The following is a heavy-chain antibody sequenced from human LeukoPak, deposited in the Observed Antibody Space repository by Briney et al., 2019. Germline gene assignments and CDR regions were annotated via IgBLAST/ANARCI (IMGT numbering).Heavy chain of an antibody. V-gene: IGHV4-4*07. J-gene: IGHJ6*02. CDR3: AREYYDSLTGYYYYYYYGMDV. CDR2: IYTRGST. D-gene: IGHD3-9*01. Sequence: SETLSLTCTDSGGSISSYYWSWIRQPAGEGLEWIGRIYTRGSTNYNPFLESRVTMSVDTSKNQFSLKLSSVTAADTAVYYCAREYYDSLTGYYYYYYYGMDVWGQGTTVTVSS. CDR1: GGSISSYY.